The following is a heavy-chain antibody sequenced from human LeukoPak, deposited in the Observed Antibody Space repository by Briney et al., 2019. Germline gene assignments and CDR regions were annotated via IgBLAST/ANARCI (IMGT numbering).Heavy chain of an antibody. CDR3: AREWMNDYVWGSYRYGPFDI. CDR1: GFTVSSNY. D-gene: IGHD3-16*02. Sequence: GGSLRLSCAASGFTVSSNYMSWVRQAPGKGLEWVSVIYSGGSTYYADSVKGRFTISRDNSKNTLYLQMNSLRAEDTAVYYCAREWMNDYVWGSYRYGPFDIWGQGTMVTVSS. CDR2: IYSGGST. J-gene: IGHJ3*02. V-gene: IGHV3-53*01.